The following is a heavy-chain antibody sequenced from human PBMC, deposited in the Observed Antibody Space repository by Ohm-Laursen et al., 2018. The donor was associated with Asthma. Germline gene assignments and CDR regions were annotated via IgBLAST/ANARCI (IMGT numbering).Heavy chain of an antibody. CDR1: GGSVSSGSYY. Sequence: GTLSLTCTVSGGSVSSGSYYWSWIRQPPGKGLEWIGYIYYSGSTNYNPSLKSRVTISVDTSKNQFSLKLSSVTAADTAVYYCAQTTVVTKDAFDIWGQGTMVTVSS. CDR3: AQTTVVTKDAFDI. J-gene: IGHJ3*02. D-gene: IGHD4-23*01. CDR2: IYYSGST. V-gene: IGHV4-61*01.